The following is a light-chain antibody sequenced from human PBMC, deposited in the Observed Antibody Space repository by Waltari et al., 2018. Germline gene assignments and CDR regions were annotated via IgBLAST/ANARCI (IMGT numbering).Light chain of an antibody. CDR2: EVT. V-gene: IGLV2-8*01. CDR3: ISYAGSNTWV. Sequence: QSALTQPPSASGSPGQSVTISCTGTSSDVGGYNYVSWYQQHPGKAPKLIMYEVTKRPSGVPDRFSGSKSGNTASLTVSGLQTEDEADYYCISYAGSNTWVFGGGTKLTVL. CDR1: SSDVGGYNY. J-gene: IGLJ3*02.